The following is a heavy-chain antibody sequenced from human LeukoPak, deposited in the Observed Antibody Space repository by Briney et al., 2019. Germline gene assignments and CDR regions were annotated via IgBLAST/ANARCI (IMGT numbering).Heavy chain of an antibody. Sequence: SETLSLTCTVSGGSISSSSYYWGWIRQPPGKGLEWIGSIYYSGSTYYNPSLKSRVTISVDTSKNQFSLKLSSVTAADTAVYYCARRIYGYYYMDVWGKATTVTISS. V-gene: IGHV4-39*01. CDR1: GGSISSSSYY. J-gene: IGHJ6*03. CDR2: IYYSGST. D-gene: IGHD2/OR15-2a*01. CDR3: ARRIYGYYYMDV.